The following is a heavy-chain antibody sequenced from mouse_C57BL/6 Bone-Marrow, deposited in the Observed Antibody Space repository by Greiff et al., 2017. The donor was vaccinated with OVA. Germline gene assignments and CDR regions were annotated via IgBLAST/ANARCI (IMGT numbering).Heavy chain of an antibody. V-gene: IGHV5-4*03. CDR1: GFTFSSYA. J-gene: IGHJ2*01. CDR3: ARMVTFDY. CDR2: ISDGGSYT. Sequence: DVMLVESGGGLVKPGGSLKLSCAASGFTFSSYAMSWVRQTPEKRLEWVATISDGGSYTYYPDNVKGRFTISRDNAKNNLYLQMSHLKSEDTAMYYCARMVTFDYWGQGTTLTVSS. D-gene: IGHD2-2*01.